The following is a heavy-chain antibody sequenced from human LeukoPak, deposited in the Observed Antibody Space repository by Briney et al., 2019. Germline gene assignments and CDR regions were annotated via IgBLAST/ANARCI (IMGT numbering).Heavy chain of an antibody. CDR2: ISYDGSNK. CDR3: AREPYSSGWYFSYYFDY. V-gene: IGHV3-30-3*01. CDR1: GFTFSNYA. J-gene: IGHJ4*02. Sequence: GSLRLSCAASGFTFSNYAMHWVRQAPGKGLEWVAVISYDGSNKYYADSVKGRFTISRDNSKNTLYLQMNSLRAEDTAVYYCAREPYSSGWYFSYYFDYWGQGTLVTVSS. D-gene: IGHD6-19*01.